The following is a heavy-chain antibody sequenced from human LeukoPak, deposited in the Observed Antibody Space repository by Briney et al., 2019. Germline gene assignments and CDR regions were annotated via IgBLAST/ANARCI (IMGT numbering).Heavy chain of an antibody. V-gene: IGHV4-59*08. CDR3: ARLIGSSSSGYYGAFDI. D-gene: IGHD3-22*01. J-gene: IGHJ3*02. CDR1: VGSISCYY. CDR2: IYYSGST. Sequence: SETLSLTCTVSVGSISCYYWSWIRQPPGKGLEWIGYIYYSGSTNYNPSLKSRVTISVDTSKNQFSLKLSSVTAADTAVYYCARLIGSSSSGYYGAFDIWGQGTMVTVSS.